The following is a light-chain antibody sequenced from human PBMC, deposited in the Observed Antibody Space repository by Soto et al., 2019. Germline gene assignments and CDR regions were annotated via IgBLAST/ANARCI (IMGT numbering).Light chain of an antibody. CDR3: CSYAGSYVV. CDR1: SSDVGGYNY. V-gene: IGLV2-11*01. CDR2: DVS. J-gene: IGLJ2*01. Sequence: QSALTQLRSVSGSPGQSVTISCTGTSSDVGGYNYVSWYQQHPGKAPKLMIYDVSERPSGVPDRFSGSKSGNTASLTISGLQAEDEADYYCCSYAGSYVVFGGGTKVTVL.